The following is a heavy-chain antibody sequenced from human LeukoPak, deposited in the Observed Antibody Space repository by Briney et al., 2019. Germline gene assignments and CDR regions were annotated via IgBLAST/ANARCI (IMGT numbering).Heavy chain of an antibody. Sequence: SVKVSCKASGGTFSSYAISWVRQARGQGLEWMGGVIPIFGTANYAQNFQCRVTITTDESTTTAYMVLSSLRSKDKAVYYCASASSESIAARPYWFDPWGQGTLVTVSS. J-gene: IGHJ5*02. CDR2: VIPIFGTA. V-gene: IGHV1-69*05. CDR1: GGTFSSYA. CDR3: ASASSESIAARPYWFDP. D-gene: IGHD6-6*01.